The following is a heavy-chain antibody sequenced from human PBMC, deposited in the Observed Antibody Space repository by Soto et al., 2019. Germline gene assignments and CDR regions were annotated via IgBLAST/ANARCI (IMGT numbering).Heavy chain of an antibody. CDR3: ASPERYSSGWYWFEP. D-gene: IGHD6-19*01. J-gene: IGHJ5*02. Sequence: SVKVSCKASGGTFSSYAISWVRQAPGQGLEWMGGIIPIFGTANYAQKFQGRVTITADESTSTAYMELSSLRSEDTAVYYCASPERYSSGWYWFEPWGQGTLVTVSS. CDR2: IIPIFGTA. CDR1: GGTFSSYA. V-gene: IGHV1-69*13.